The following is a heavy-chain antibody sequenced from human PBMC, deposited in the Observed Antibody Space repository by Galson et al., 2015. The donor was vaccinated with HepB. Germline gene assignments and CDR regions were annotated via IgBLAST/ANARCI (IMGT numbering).Heavy chain of an antibody. CDR2: IFPSDSDT. CDR1: GYTFPNYW. V-gene: IGHV5-51*01. Sequence: QSGAEVKKPGESLRISCKGFGYTFPNYWIGWVRQMPGKGLEWMGIIFPSDSDTRYSPSFQGQVTISADNSINTAYLQRTRLKASDTAIYYCARRPRKDAFDIWGQGTMVTVSS. J-gene: IGHJ3*02. CDR3: ARRPRKDAFDI.